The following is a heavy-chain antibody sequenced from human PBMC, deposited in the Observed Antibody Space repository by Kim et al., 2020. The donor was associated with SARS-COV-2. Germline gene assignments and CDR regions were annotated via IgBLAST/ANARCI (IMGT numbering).Heavy chain of an antibody. D-gene: IGHD1-26*01. CDR1: GFTFSSYE. J-gene: IGHJ6*02. CDR2: ISSSGSTI. V-gene: IGHV3-48*03. CDR3: ARVMWAADGMDV. Sequence: GGSLRLSCAASGFTFSSYEMNWVRQAPGKGLEWVSYISSSGSTIYYADSVKGRFTISRDNAKNSLYLQMNSLRAEDTAVYYCARVMWAADGMDVWGQGTTVTVSS.